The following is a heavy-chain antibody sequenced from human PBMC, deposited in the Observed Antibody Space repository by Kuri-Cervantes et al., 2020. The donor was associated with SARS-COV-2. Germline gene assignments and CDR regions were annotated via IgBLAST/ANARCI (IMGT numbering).Heavy chain of an antibody. Sequence: GGSLRLSCAASGFTFSSYGMHWVRQAPGKGLEWVAVISYDGSNKYYADSVKGRFTISRDNSKNTLYLQMNSLRAEDTAVYYCARPGWGGYDWFDPWGQGTLVTVSS. D-gene: IGHD3-3*01. CDR3: ARPGWGGYDWFDP. CDR2: ISYDGSNK. CDR1: GFTFSSYG. J-gene: IGHJ5*02. V-gene: IGHV3-30*03.